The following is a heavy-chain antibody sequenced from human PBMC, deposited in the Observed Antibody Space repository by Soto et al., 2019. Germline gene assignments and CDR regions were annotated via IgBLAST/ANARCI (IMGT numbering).Heavy chain of an antibody. CDR3: AKKVAGSEPFQH. CDR1: GFTFSSYA. CDR2: ISGSGGST. Sequence: EVQLLESGGGLVQPGGSLRLSCAASGFTFSSYAMSWVRQAPGKGLEWVSAISGSGGSTYYADSVKGRFTISRDNSKNSLFLQMNSLRAEDTAVYYCAKKVAGSEPFQHWGQGTLVTVSS. J-gene: IGHJ1*01. D-gene: IGHD6-19*01. V-gene: IGHV3-23*01.